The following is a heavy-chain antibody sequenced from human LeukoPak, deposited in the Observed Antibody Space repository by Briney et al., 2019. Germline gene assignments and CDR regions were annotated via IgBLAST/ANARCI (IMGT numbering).Heavy chain of an antibody. Sequence: GGSLRLSCAASGFTFSSYWMSWVRQAPGKGLEWVANIKQDGSEKYYVDSVKGRFTISRDNAKNSLYLQMNSRRAEDTAVYYCARVEDIVVVPAANIDYWGQGTLVTVSS. D-gene: IGHD2-2*01. CDR3: ARVEDIVVVPAANIDY. V-gene: IGHV3-7*01. CDR1: GFTFSSYW. CDR2: IKQDGSEK. J-gene: IGHJ4*02.